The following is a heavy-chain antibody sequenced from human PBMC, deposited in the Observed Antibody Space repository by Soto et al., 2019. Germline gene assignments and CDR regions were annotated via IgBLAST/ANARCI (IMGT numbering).Heavy chain of an antibody. J-gene: IGHJ5*02. CDR1: GGSFGSSAYY. CDR3: SRRAPEGFDP. CDR2: INSSGST. V-gene: IGHV4-39*01. Sequence: SETLSLTCTVSGGSFGSSAYYWGWIRRAPGKGLEWIGSINSSGSTFSNPSLKSRVTLSVDTSKNQFSLKLTSVTAADTALYYCSRRAPEGFDPWG.